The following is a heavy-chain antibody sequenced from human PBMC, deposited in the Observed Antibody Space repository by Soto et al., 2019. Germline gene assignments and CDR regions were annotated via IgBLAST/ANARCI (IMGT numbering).Heavy chain of an antibody. CDR3: VRDRPNTESLTGYFDT. D-gene: IGHD3-9*01. V-gene: IGHV3-33*01. CDR1: GFVFRAFR. CDR2: IRFDGSTA. Sequence: GGSLRLSCEASGFVFRAFRMHWVRRAPGKGLEWLATIRFDGSTARYAESVRGRFKISRDNSMNTLYLQLDRLRVEDTAVYYCVRDRPNTESLTGYFDTWGQGTPVTVSS. J-gene: IGHJ4*02.